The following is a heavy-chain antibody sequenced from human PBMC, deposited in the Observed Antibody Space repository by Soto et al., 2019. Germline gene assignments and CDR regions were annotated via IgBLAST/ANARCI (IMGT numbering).Heavy chain of an antibody. CDR3: AKGADSSGSESAFDL. D-gene: IGHD3-22*01. CDR1: GGTFSAYP. J-gene: IGHJ3*01. V-gene: IGHV1-69*02. Sequence: QVQLVQSGAGVKKPGSSVKVSCKTSGGTFSAYPFNWVRQAPGQGLEWMGRIIPILDITDYSQNFQGRVTITADKSTNTAYMDLTSLRSEDTAMYFCAKGADSSGSESAFDLWGQGTLITVSS. CDR2: IIPILDIT.